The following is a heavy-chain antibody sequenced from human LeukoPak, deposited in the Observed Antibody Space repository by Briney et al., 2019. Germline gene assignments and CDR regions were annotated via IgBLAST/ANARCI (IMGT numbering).Heavy chain of an antibody. CDR1: GYTFTRYY. CDR2: INLNSGGT. V-gene: IGHV1-2*02. CDR3: ARDEASGDPFDY. J-gene: IGHJ4*02. D-gene: IGHD2-21*01. Sequence: ASVKVSCKASGYTFTRYYMHWVRQAPGQGLEWMGWINLNSGGTNYAQKFQGRVTMTRDTSISTAYMELSRLRSDDTAVYYCARDEASGDPFDYWGQGTLVTVSS.